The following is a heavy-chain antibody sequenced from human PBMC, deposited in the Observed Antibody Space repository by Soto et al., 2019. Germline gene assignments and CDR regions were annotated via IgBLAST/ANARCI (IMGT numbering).Heavy chain of an antibody. Sequence: QVQLHESGPGLVKPSETLSLSCTVSGVSISSYYWNWMRQSPEKGLEWIGYTHHSGSSDYNASLKSRVTTSVDTSKNQFSLKLSSVTAADTAVYYCARWGDSGSSKVYAFDVWGRGTMVTVSS. CDR3: ARWGDSGSSKVYAFDV. V-gene: IGHV4-59*01. J-gene: IGHJ3*01. CDR1: GVSISSYY. D-gene: IGHD1-26*01. CDR2: THHSGSS.